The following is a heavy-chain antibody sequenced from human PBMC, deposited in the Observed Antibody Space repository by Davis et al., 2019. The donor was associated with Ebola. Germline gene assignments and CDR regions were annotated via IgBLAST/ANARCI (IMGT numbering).Heavy chain of an antibody. CDR2: INPNSGGT. V-gene: IGHV1-2*02. CDR1: GYTFTGYY. D-gene: IGHD4-17*01. CDR3: ARDGIDYGDRNWFDP. Sequence: ASVKVSCKASGYTFTGYYMHWVRQAPGQGLEWMGWINPNSGGTNYAQKFQGRVTMTRDTSISTAYMELSRLRSDDTAVYYCARDGIDYGDRNWFDPWGQGTLVTVSS. J-gene: IGHJ5*02.